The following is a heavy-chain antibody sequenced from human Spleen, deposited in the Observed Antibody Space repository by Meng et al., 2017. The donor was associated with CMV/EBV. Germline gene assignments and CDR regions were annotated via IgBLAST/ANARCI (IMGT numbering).Heavy chain of an antibody. D-gene: IGHD3-3*01. V-gene: IGHV1-46*01. J-gene: IGHJ4*02. CDR1: GYTFTNYY. Sequence: KASGYTFTNYYVHWVRQAPGQGLEWMGIINPSGPSTSYAQKFQGRVTVTRDTSTTTVYMELSSLRSEDTAVYYCARSGSGYYSHFDYWGQGTLVTVSS. CDR3: ARSGSGYYSHFDY. CDR2: INPSGPST.